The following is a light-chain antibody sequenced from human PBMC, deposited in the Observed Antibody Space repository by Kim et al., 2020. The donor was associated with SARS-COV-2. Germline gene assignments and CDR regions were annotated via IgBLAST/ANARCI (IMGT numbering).Light chain of an antibody. Sequence: EIVMTQSPATLSVSPGERATLSCRASQSVSSNLAWYQQKPGQAPRLLIYGASTRATGIPARFSGSGSGTEFTLTISSLQSEDFAVYYCQQYNNWPSLTFGGGTKLEI. V-gene: IGKV3-15*01. CDR1: QSVSSN. CDR2: GAS. CDR3: QQYNNWPSLT. J-gene: IGKJ4*01.